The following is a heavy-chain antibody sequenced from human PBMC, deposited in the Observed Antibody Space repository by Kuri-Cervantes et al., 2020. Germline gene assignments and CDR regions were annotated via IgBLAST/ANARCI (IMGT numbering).Heavy chain of an antibody. CDR1: GFTFSSYG. CDR3: ARDLFPMIVVSNAFDI. Sequence: GGSLRLSCAASGFTFSSYGMHWVRQAPGKGLEWVAVISYDGSNKYYADSVKGRFTISRDNSKNTLYLQMNSLRAEDTAVYYCARDLFPMIVVSNAFDIWGQGTMVTVSS. V-gene: IGHV3-30*03. CDR2: ISYDGSNK. J-gene: IGHJ3*02. D-gene: IGHD3-22*01.